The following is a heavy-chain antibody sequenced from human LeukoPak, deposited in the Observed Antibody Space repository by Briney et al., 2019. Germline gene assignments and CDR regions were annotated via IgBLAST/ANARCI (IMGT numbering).Heavy chain of an antibody. Sequence: GGSLRLSCVVSGFTFSSYWMSWVRQAAGKGLEWVANIKQDGGERFYVDSVKGRFTISRDNAKNSLYLQMNSLRVEDTAVYYCAREVHSNYNYWGQGTLVTVSS. CDR2: IKQDGGER. D-gene: IGHD4-11*01. CDR1: GFTFSSYW. J-gene: IGHJ4*02. CDR3: AREVHSNYNY. V-gene: IGHV3-7*01.